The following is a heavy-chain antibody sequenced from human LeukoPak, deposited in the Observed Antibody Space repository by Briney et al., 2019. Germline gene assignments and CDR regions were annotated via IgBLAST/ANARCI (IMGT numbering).Heavy chain of an antibody. CDR1: GFTFSDYY. CDR2: ISSSGTNI. J-gene: IGHJ4*02. Sequence: GGSLRLSCAASGFTFSDYYMSWIRQAPGEGLEWVSYISSSGTNIYYADSVKGRFTISRDNAKNSLYLQMNSLGVEDTAAYYCARNTGQLDYWGQGAPVTVST. V-gene: IGHV3-11*04. D-gene: IGHD7-27*01. CDR3: ARNTGQLDY.